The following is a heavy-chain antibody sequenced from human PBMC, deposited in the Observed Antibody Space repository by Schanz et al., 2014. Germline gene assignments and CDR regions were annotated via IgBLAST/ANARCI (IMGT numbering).Heavy chain of an antibody. D-gene: IGHD2-15*01. CDR3: AKGMGYCSGGACYDYYYYGMDV. CDR1: GFTFSDYY. J-gene: IGHJ6*02. V-gene: IGHV3-30*18. Sequence: QVQLVESGGGLVKPGGSLRLSCAASGFTFSDYYMSWIRQAPGKGLEWVALISNDGSIKYYADSVKGRFTISRDNSENTLYLQMNSLSADDTAVFYCAKGMGYCSGGACYDYYYYGMDVWGQGTTVTVSS. CDR2: ISNDGSIK.